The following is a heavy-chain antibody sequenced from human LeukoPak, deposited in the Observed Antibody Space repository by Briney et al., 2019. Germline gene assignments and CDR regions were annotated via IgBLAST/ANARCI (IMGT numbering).Heavy chain of an antibody. J-gene: IGHJ6*03. CDR1: GGSISSYY. CDR3: ARVPFGLWSGYQGGYYYYMDV. V-gene: IGHV4-59*01. CDR2: IYYSGST. Sequence: SETLSLTCTVSGGSISSYYWSWIRQPPGKGLEWIGYIYYSGSTNYNPSLKSRVTISVDTSKNQFSLKLSSVTAADTAVYYCARVPFGLWSGYQGGYYYYMDVWGKGTTVTVSS. D-gene: IGHD3-3*01.